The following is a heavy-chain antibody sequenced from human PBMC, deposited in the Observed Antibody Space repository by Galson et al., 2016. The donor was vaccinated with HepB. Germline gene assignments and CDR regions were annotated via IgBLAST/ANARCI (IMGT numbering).Heavy chain of an antibody. V-gene: IGHV3-23*01. Sequence: SLRLSCAASGFPFSSYAMSWVRQAPGKGLAWVSTISGAGTASYAYSVKGRFTISGDNSKNTLDLQMDSLRVEDTALYFCFRVPRYYADYSSGVGDCWGQGTLLTVSS. CDR1: GFPFSSYA. J-gene: IGHJ4*02. D-gene: IGHD4-17*01. CDR2: ISGAGTA. CDR3: FRVPRYYADYSSGVGDC.